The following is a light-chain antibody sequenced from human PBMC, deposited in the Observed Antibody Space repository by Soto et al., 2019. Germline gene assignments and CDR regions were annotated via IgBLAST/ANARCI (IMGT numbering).Light chain of an antibody. J-gene: IGLJ3*02. Sequence: QSVLTQPASVSGSPGQSITISCTGTSSDVGGYNFVSWYQQHPGKAPKLMIYEVSHRPSGISNRFSGSKSGNTASLTISGLQAEDEADYYCSSYTSSSNLGVFGGGTKLTVL. CDR3: SSYTSSSNLGV. CDR1: SSDVGGYNF. CDR2: EVS. V-gene: IGLV2-14*01.